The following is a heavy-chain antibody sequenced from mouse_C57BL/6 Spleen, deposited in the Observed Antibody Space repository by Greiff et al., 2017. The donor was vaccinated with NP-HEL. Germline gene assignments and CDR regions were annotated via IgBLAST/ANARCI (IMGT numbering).Heavy chain of an antibody. CDR2: INPNNGGT. D-gene: IGHD2-3*01. J-gene: IGHJ2*01. V-gene: IGHV1-26*01. CDR1: GYTFTDYY. CDR3: ARWLLPYYFDY. Sequence: EVQLQQSGPELVKPGASVKISCKASGYTFTDYYMNWVKQSHGKSLEWIGDINPNNGGTSYNQKFKGKATLTVDKSSSTAYMELRSLTSEDSAVYYCARWLLPYYFDYWGQSTTLTVSS.